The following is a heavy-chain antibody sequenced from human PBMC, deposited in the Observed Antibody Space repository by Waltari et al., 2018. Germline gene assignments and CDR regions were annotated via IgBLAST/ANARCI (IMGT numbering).Heavy chain of an antibody. D-gene: IGHD6-19*01. CDR3: AKDRSSGWYIGFDS. J-gene: IGHJ4*02. Sequence: EVELLEAGGGLVQPGGSLRLSCAASGFNFSSCAMSWVRQAPGQGLEGVSVIYSGGVSTYYADSVKGRFTVSRDNSKNTLYLEMTSLRAEDTAVYYCAKDRSSGWYIGFDSWGQGTLVTVSS. CDR1: GFNFSSCA. CDR2: IYSGGVST. V-gene: IGHV3-23*03.